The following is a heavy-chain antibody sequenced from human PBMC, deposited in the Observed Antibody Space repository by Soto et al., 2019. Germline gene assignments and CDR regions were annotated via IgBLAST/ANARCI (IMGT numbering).Heavy chain of an antibody. CDR2: VKSQADGGTA. CDR3: NSYPDFWGGHTPL. V-gene: IGHV3-15*07. CDR1: GFSITNTW. D-gene: IGHD3-3*01. J-gene: IGHJ1*01. Sequence: EVQLVESGGGLVQPGGSLRLSCAASGFSITNTWMHWVRQAPGKGLEWVGRVKSQADGGTADYAAPVKGRFTVSRDDSKYTQYLQINSLKMEDTAVYYFNSYPDFWGGHTPLWGQGSLVTVPS.